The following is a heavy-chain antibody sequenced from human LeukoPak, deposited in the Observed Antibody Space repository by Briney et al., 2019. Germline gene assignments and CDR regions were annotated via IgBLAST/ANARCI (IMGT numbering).Heavy chain of an antibody. D-gene: IGHD3/OR15-3a*01. Sequence: SQTLSLTCTVSGGSISSGSYYWSWIPQPAGKGLEWIGRIYTSGSTNYNPSLKSRVTISVDTSKNQFSLKLSSVTAADTAVYYCAREAPLLDRNYYGMDVWGQGTTVTVSS. CDR1: GGSISSGSYY. V-gene: IGHV4-61*02. CDR2: IYTSGST. J-gene: IGHJ6*02. CDR3: AREAPLLDRNYYGMDV.